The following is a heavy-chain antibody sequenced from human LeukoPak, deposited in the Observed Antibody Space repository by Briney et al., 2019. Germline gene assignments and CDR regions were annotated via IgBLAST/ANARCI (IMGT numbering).Heavy chain of an antibody. Sequence: PGGSLRLSCAASGFTVSSNYMSWVRQAPGKGLEWVSVIYSGGSAYYADSVKVRFTISRDNSKNTLYLQMNSLRAEDTAVYYCARDGRSKDAFDIWGQGTMVTVSS. CDR2: IYSGGSA. D-gene: IGHD1-1*01. J-gene: IGHJ3*02. CDR3: ARDGRSKDAFDI. V-gene: IGHV3-66*02. CDR1: GFTVSSNY.